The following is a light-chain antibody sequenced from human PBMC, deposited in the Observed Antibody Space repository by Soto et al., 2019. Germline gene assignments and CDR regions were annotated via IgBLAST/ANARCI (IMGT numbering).Light chain of an antibody. CDR2: SNI. J-gene: IGLJ3*02. V-gene: IGLV1-44*01. CDR3: AAWDDSLNGWV. CDR1: NSNIGSNA. Sequence: QSAVTQPPSASGTPGQRVTISCSGSNSNIGSNAISWYQQLPGTAPKLLIYSNIERPSGVPDRFSGSKSGTSASLAISGLQSEDEADYYCAAWDDSLNGWVFGGGTKLTVL.